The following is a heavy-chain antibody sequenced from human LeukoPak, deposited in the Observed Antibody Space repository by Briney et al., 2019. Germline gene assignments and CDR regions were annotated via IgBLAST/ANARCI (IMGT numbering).Heavy chain of an antibody. V-gene: IGHV3-30-3*01. CDR3: ARYSYGYISAFDY. D-gene: IGHD5-18*01. CDR2: ISYDENNK. J-gene: IGHJ4*02. Sequence: GGSLRLSCAASGFTFSSYAIHWVRQAPGKGLEWVAVISYDENNKYYADSVKGRFTISRDNSKNTLYLQMNSLRAEDTAVYYCARYSYGYISAFDYWGQGTLVTVSS. CDR1: GFTFSSYA.